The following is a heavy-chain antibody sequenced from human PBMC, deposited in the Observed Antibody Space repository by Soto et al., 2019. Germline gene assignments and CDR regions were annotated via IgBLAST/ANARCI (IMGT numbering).Heavy chain of an antibody. Sequence: SVNVSCKASCYTFTSTGISWVRQAPGQGPEWMGWISGFNGKTNYAQKFQGRVTMTTDTSTTTAYMEVRSLTSDDTAVYYCARDLDGSGSCYTDFWGQGTLVT. CDR2: ISGFNGKT. CDR1: CYTFTSTG. D-gene: IGHD3-10*01. CDR3: ARDLDGSGSCYTDF. J-gene: IGHJ4*02. V-gene: IGHV1-18*01.